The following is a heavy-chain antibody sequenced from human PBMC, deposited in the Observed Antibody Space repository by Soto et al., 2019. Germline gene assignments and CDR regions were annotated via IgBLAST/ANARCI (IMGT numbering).Heavy chain of an antibody. V-gene: IGHV4-34*01. D-gene: IGHD3-3*01. CDR3: ARRRYYDFWSGYPPPTRGYYMDV. CDR1: GGSFSGYY. Sequence: SETLSLTCAVYGGSFSGYYWSWIRQPPGKGLEWIGEINHSGSTNYNPSLKSRVTISVDTSKNQFSLKLSSVTAADTAVYYCARRRYYDFWSGYPPPTRGYYMDVWGKGTTVTVSS. J-gene: IGHJ6*03. CDR2: INHSGST.